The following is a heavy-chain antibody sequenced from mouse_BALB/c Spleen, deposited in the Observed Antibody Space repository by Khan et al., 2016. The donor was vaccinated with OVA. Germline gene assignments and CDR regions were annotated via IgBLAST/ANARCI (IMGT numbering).Heavy chain of an antibody. CDR2: IIYTGYT. Sequence: EVQLQESGPSLVKPSQTLSLTCSVTGDSITTGYWNWIRKFPGNKLEYMGYIIYTGYTYYNPSLKSRISITRHTSNNQYYLQLNSVTDEDTATWYCARSTYRYAFVYWGQGTLVTVSA. D-gene: IGHD2-14*01. CDR3: ARSTYRYAFVY. CDR1: GDSITTGY. J-gene: IGHJ3*01. V-gene: IGHV3-8*02.